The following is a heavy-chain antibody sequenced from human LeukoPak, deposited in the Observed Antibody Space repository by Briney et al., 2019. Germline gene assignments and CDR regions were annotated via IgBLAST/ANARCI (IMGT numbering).Heavy chain of an antibody. D-gene: IGHD6-13*01. J-gene: IGHJ3*02. CDR1: GFTFSSYA. Sequence: GGSLRLSCAASGFTFSSYAMIWVRQAPGKGLEWVSSISDSGGSTYYADSAKGRFTISRDNSKNTLYLQMNSLRAEDTAVYYCAKVSHSSWQNDAFDIWGQGTRVTVSS. CDR3: AKVSHSSWQNDAFDI. V-gene: IGHV3-23*01. CDR2: ISDSGGST.